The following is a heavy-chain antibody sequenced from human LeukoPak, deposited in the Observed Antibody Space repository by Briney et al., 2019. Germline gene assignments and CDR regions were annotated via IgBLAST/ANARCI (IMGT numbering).Heavy chain of an antibody. CDR3: ARALYFKGGRYYYCMDV. D-gene: IGHD3-16*01. V-gene: IGHV1-8*01. CDR1: GYTFTSYD. Sequence: ASVKVSCKASGYTFTSYDINWVRQATGQGLEWMGWMNPNSGNTGYAQKFQGRVTMTRNTSISTAYMELSSLRSEDTAVYYCARALYFKGGRYYYCMDVWGKGTTVTVSS. CDR2: MNPNSGNT. J-gene: IGHJ6*03.